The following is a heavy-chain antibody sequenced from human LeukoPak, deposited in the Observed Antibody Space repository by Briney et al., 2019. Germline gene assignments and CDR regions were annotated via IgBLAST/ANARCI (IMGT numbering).Heavy chain of an antibody. Sequence: PSETLSLTCTVSGGSISSYYWSWIRQPPGKGLEWIGYIYYSGSTNYNPSLKSRVTISVGTSKNQFSLKLSSVTAADTAVYYCARDGYYGSGSYYNYYAFDIWGQGTMVTVSS. J-gene: IGHJ3*02. V-gene: IGHV4-59*01. D-gene: IGHD3-10*01. CDR2: IYYSGST. CDR1: GGSISSYY. CDR3: ARDGYYGSGSYYNYYAFDI.